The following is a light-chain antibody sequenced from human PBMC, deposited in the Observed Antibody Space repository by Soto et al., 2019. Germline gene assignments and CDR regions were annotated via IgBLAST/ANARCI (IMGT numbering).Light chain of an antibody. V-gene: IGKV3-20*01. CDR1: QSVSSNY. CDR2: GAF. Sequence: EIVLTQSPGTLSLSPGERATISCRASQSVSSNYLAWYQQKNGQAPRLLIYGAFTLATGIPDRFSGSGSGTDFTLTISRVEPEDLAVYYCQQYGSSPYTFGQGTKLEIK. CDR3: QQYGSSPYT. J-gene: IGKJ2*01.